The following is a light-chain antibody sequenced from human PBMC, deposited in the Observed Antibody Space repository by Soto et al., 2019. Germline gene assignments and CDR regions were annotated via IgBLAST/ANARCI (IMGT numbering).Light chain of an antibody. CDR2: DAS. CDR1: QSVSSY. V-gene: IGKV3-11*01. J-gene: IGKJ4*01. CDR3: QQRSYWLT. Sequence: EIVLTQSPATLSLSPGERATLSCRASQSVSSYLAWYQHKPGQAPRLLIYDASNRATGIPARFSGSGSGTDFTLTISSLDPEDFAVYYCQQRSYWLTFGGGTKVELK.